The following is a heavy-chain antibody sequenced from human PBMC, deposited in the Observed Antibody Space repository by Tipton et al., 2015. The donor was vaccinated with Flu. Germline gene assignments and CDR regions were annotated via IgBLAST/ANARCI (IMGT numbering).Heavy chain of an antibody. Sequence: QVQLVQSGAEMKKPGASVKVSCKASGYTFTSYGISWVRQAPGQGLEWMGWIRTYNGNTNYAKKLQGRVTMTTDTSTSTAYMELRSLSSDDTAVYYCGGKGWYGYYATSAFEIWGQGTMVTVSS. CDR1: GYTFTSYG. V-gene: IGHV1-18*01. D-gene: IGHD4-17*01. CDR2: IRTYNGNT. J-gene: IGHJ3*02. CDR3: GGKGWYGYYATSAFEI.